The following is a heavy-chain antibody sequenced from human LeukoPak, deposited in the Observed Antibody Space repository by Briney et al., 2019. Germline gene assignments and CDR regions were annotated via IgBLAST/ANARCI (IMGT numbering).Heavy chain of an antibody. V-gene: IGHV4-59*01. CDR1: GGSISSYY. CDR2: IYYSGST. D-gene: IGHD4-11*01. J-gene: IGHJ3*02. CDR3: ARGGKEDSDYASRLYAFDI. Sequence: TSETLSLTCTVSGGSISSYYWSWIRQPPGKGLEWIGYIYYSGSTNYNPSLKSRVTISVDTSKNQFSLKLSSVTAADTAVYYCARGGKEDSDYASRLYAFDIWGQGTMVTVSS.